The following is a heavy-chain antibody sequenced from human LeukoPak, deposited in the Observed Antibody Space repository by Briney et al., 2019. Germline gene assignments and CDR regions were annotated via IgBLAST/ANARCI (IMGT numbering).Heavy chain of an antibody. V-gene: IGHV3-66*01. CDR3: ASTSGSYLEYYFDY. CDR1: GFTVSSNY. J-gene: IGHJ4*02. Sequence: GGSLRLSCAASGFTVSSNYMSWVRQAPGKGLEWVSVIYSGGSTYYADSVKGRFTISRDNSKNTLYLQMNSLRAEDTAVYYCASTSGSYLEYYFDYWGQGTLVTVSS. CDR2: IYSGGST. D-gene: IGHD1-26*01.